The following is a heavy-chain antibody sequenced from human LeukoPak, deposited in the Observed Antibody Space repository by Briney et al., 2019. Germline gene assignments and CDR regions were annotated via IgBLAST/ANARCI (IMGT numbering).Heavy chain of an antibody. D-gene: IGHD3-10*01. Sequence: SVKASCKASRGTFSSYAISWVRQAPGQGLEWMGGIIPIFGTANYAQKFQGRVTITADESTSTAYMELSSLRSEDTAVYYCARTMVRGVILCSFDYWGQGTLVTVSS. CDR1: RGTFSSYA. CDR3: ARTMVRGVILCSFDY. CDR2: IIPIFGTA. V-gene: IGHV1-69*13. J-gene: IGHJ4*02.